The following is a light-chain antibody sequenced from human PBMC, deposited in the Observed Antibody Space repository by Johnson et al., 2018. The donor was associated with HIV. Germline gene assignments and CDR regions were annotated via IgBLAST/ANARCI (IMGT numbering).Light chain of an antibody. CDR3: GTWDSSLSAV. J-gene: IGLJ1*01. V-gene: IGLV1-51*01. CDR2: DNN. Sequence: QSVLTQPPSVSAAPGQKVTISCSGSSSNIGNNYVSWYQQLPGTAPKLLIYDNNKRPSGIPDRFSGSKSGTSATLGITGLQTGDEADYYCGTWDSSLSAVSGTGTKGTVL. CDR1: SSNIGNNY.